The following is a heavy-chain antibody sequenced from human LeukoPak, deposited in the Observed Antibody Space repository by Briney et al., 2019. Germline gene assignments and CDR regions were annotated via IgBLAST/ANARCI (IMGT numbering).Heavy chain of an antibody. D-gene: IGHD6-19*01. V-gene: IGHV4-34*01. CDR1: GGSFSGYY. J-gene: IGHJ4*02. Sequence: PSETLSLTCAVYGGSFSGYYWSWIRQPPGKGLEWIGEINHSGSTNYNPSLKSRVTISVDTSKNQFSLKLSSVTAADTAVYYCARVAVAGTSATFDYWGQGTLVTVSS. CDR3: ARVAVAGTSATFDY. CDR2: INHSGST.